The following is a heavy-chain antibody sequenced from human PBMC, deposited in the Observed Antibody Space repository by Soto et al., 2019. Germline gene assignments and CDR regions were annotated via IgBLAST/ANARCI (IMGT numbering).Heavy chain of an antibody. CDR2: INPNSGGT. V-gene: IGHV1-2*04. D-gene: IGHD3-9*01. CDR3: ARSNKNYDILTGNSFSFDY. J-gene: IGHJ4*02. CDR1: GYTFTGYY. Sequence: ASVKVSCKASGYTFTGYYMHWVRQAPGQGLEWMGWINPNSGGTNYAQKFQGWVTMTRDTSISTAYMELSRLRSDDTAVYYCARSNKNYDILTGNSFSFDYWGQGTLVTVSS.